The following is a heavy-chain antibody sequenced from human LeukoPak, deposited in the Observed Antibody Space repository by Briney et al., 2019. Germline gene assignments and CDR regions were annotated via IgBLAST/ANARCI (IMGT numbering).Heavy chain of an antibody. J-gene: IGHJ3*02. CDR3: ATSLVVFITHDVFDI. Sequence: GGSLRLSCAASGFTFSDYGMHWVRQAPGKGLEGMAVIRYDGSNKFYADSLKGRFTISRDNSKNTVYLQVNSLRAEDTAVYYCATSLVVFITHDVFDIWGQGTMVTVSS. CDR1: GFTFSDYG. CDR2: IRYDGSNK. D-gene: IGHD3-22*01. V-gene: IGHV3-30*02.